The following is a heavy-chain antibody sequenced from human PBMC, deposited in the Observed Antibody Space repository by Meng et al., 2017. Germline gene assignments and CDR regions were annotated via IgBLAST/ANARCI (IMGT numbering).Heavy chain of an antibody. CDR3: ARDPAARSYDYYGMDV. Sequence: GESLKISCAASGFTVSSNYMSWVRQAPGKGLEWVSFIWYDGSNKYYADSVKGRFTISRDNSKNTLYLQMNSLRAEDTAVYYCARDPAARSYDYYGMDVWGQGTTVTVSS. CDR1: GFTVSSNY. D-gene: IGHD6-6*01. CDR2: IWYDGSNK. J-gene: IGHJ6*02. V-gene: IGHV3-33*08.